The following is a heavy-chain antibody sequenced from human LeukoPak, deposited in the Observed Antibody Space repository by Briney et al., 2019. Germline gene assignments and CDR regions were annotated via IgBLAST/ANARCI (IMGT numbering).Heavy chain of an antibody. J-gene: IGHJ4*02. Sequence: GGSLRLSCAASGFTFSNYGMYWVRQAPGKGLEWVAVIGHDGSHKYYADSVKGRFTISRDNSNNTLFLQLSSLRVEDTAIFYCAKASSASPSCLNFRGQGALVTVSS. CDR1: GFTFSNYG. CDR2: IGHDGSHK. CDR3: AKASSASPSCLNF. V-gene: IGHV3-33*06. D-gene: IGHD2-2*01.